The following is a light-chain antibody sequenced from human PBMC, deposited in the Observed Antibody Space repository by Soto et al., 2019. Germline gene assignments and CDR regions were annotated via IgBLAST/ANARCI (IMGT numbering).Light chain of an antibody. Sequence: DIQMTQSPSPLSASVGDRVTITCRASQSISSWLAWYQQKLGRAPRLLIYHASTLESGVPSRFSVSGSGTEFTLTISSLQPYYLATYYCQQYNSYSFGQGTKVDIK. V-gene: IGKV1-5*01. CDR3: QQYNSYS. CDR2: HAS. J-gene: IGKJ1*01. CDR1: QSISSW.